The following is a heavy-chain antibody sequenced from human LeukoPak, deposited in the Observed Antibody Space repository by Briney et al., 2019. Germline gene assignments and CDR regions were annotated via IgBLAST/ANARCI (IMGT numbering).Heavy chain of an antibody. CDR2: INPSGGST. V-gene: IGHV1-46*01. Sequence: RAASVKVSCKASGNTFTNYYVHWVRQAPGQGLEWMGIINPSGGSTTYAQKFQCRVTMTRDTSASTVYMELSSLRSADTAIYYCARAGSITMIHWAFDSWGQGTVVTVSS. D-gene: IGHD3-22*01. CDR3: ARAGSITMIHWAFDS. CDR1: GNTFTNYY. J-gene: IGHJ3*02.